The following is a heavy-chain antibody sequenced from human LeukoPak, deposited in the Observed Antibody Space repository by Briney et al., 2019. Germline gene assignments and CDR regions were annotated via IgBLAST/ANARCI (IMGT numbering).Heavy chain of an antibody. V-gene: IGHV4-59*08. CDR1: CGSISSYY. CDR3: AGLQWQSYYFYI. D-gene: IGHD2-8*01. J-gene: IGHJ4*02. CDR2: IYYSGST. Sequence: PSETLSLTCTVSCGSISSYYWSWIRQPPGKGLEWSGYIYYSGSTNYNPSPKSQVTLSVDTSKNQFSLKLSSVTAAHPAVYYCAGLQWQSYYFYIWGQGTLVTLSP.